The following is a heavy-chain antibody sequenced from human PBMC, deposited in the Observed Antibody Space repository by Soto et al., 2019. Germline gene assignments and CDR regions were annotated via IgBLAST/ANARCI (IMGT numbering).Heavy chain of an antibody. CDR1: GLTVSTNP. CDR3: ARDGSGH. CDR2: IYTGGGT. J-gene: IGHJ4*02. V-gene: IGHV3-66*01. Sequence: EVQLVESGGGLVQPGGSLRLSCAASGLTVSTNPMNWVHQAPGKGLEWVSVIYTGGGTHYADSVKGRFTISRDNSKNTVNLQMNSLRPEDTAVYYCARDGSGHWGQGTLVTVSS.